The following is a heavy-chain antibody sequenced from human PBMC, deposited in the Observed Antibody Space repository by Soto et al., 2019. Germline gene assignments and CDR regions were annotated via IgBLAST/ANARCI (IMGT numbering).Heavy chain of an antibody. J-gene: IGHJ3*02. D-gene: IGHD2-15*01. Sequence: PGGSLRLSCAASGFTFSIYDFHWVRQPIGKGLEWVSGVGRVGETYYPGSVKGRFTMSRDNAENSLYLQMNSLRAEDTAVYYCAREGRTPGWDVFDIWGQGTMVTVSS. V-gene: IGHV3-13*01. CDR1: GFTFSIYD. CDR3: AREGRTPGWDVFDI. CDR2: VGRVGET.